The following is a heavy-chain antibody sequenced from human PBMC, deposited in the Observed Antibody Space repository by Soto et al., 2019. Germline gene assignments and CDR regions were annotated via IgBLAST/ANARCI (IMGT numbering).Heavy chain of an antibody. Sequence: PGGSLRLSCAASGFTFSRDGMSWVRQAPGKGLEWVSLITDNGGSTYYADSVKGRYTISRDNTKTTLFLQMNSLRAEDTAVYYCVKERATTTAFDYWGQGALVTVSS. CDR1: GFTFSRDG. J-gene: IGHJ4*02. D-gene: IGHD4-17*01. CDR2: ITDNGGST. V-gene: IGHV3-23*01. CDR3: VKERATTTAFDY.